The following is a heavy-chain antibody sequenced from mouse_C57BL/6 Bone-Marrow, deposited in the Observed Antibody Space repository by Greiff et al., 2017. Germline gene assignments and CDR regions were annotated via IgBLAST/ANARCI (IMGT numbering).Heavy chain of an antibody. D-gene: IGHD1-1*01. V-gene: IGHV1-52*01. Sequence: QVQLQQPGAELVRPGSSVKLSCKASGYTFTSYWMHWVKQRPIQGLEWIGNIDPSDSETHYNQKFKDKATLTVDKSSSTAYMQLSSLTSEDSAVYYCARVRYYGSSYWYFDVWGTGTTVTVSS. CDR1: GYTFTSYW. CDR2: IDPSDSET. CDR3: ARVRYYGSSYWYFDV. J-gene: IGHJ1*03.